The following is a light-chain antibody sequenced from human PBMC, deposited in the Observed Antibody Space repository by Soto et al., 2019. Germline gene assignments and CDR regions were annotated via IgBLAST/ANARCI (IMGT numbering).Light chain of an antibody. CDR2: SNN. J-gene: IGLJ3*02. Sequence: QSVLTQPPSASGTPGQRVTISCSGGSSNIGDNTVNWYQQLPGTAPKLLIYSNNQRPSGVPDRFSGSKSGTSAFLAISGLQSEDEADYYCAAWDDSLFWVFGGGTKLTVL. CDR1: SSNIGDNT. V-gene: IGLV1-44*01. CDR3: AAWDDSLFWV.